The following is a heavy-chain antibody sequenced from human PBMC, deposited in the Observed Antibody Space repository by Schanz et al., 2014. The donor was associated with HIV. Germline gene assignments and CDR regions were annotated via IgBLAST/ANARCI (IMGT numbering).Heavy chain of an antibody. CDR2: ISGGST. V-gene: IGHV3-23*01. Sequence: EVQLLESGGGLVQPGGSLRLSCAASGFTFSNYAMTWVRQAPGKGLEWVSAISGGSTYYADSVKGRFTISRDNAKNTLHLQMNSLRVEDTAVYFCARGLVTWGQGTLVTVSS. CDR1: GFTFSNYA. J-gene: IGHJ4*02. CDR3: ARGLVT. D-gene: IGHD2-21*02.